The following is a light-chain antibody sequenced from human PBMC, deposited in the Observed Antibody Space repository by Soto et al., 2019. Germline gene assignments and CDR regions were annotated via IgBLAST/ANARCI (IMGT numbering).Light chain of an antibody. V-gene: IGLV2-14*01. CDR1: SSDFAIYNS. J-gene: IGLJ1*01. CDR3: SSFTSSSSYV. CDR2: DVT. Sequence: QSVPTQPASVSGSPGQSITLLCTGTSSDFAIYNSVSWYQQHPGKAPKLMIHDVTNRPSGVFGRFSGSRSGNTASLTISGLQAEDEADYFCSSFTSSSSYVFGPGTKVTVL.